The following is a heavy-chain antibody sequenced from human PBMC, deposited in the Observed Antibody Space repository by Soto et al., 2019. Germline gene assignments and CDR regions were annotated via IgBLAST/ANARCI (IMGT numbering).Heavy chain of an antibody. CDR1: GGTFSSYA. J-gene: IGHJ2*01. Sequence: GASVKVSCKASGGTFSSYAISWVRQAPGQGLEWMGGIIPIFGTANYAQKFQGRVTITADESTSTAYMELSSLRSEDTAVYYCASSFKGYSSSWSYWYFDPWGRGTLVTVSS. CDR3: ASSFKGYSSSWSYWYFDP. D-gene: IGHD6-13*01. V-gene: IGHV1-69*13. CDR2: IIPIFGTA.